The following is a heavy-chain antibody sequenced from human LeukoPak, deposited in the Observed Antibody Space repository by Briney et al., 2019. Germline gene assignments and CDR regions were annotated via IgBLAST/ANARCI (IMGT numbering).Heavy chain of an antibody. V-gene: IGHV3-9*01. CDR2: ISWNSGSI. J-gene: IGHJ4*02. CDR1: GFTFDDYA. CDR3: AKGPSSGWYEDPFDY. Sequence: GRSLRLSCAASGFTFDDYAMHWVRQAPGKGLEWVSGISWNSGSIGYADSVKGRFTISRDNAKKSLYLQMNSLRAEDTALYYCAKGPSSGWYEDPFDYWGQGTLVTVSS. D-gene: IGHD6-19*01.